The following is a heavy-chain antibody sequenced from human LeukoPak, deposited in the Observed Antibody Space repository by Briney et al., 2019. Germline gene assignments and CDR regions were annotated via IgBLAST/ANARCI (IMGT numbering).Heavy chain of an antibody. J-gene: IGHJ4*02. Sequence: PSETLSLTCAVSGGSISSSNWWSWVRQPPGKGLEWIGYIYYSGSTYYNPSLKSRVTISVDTSKNQFSLKLSSVTATDTAVYYCARDPMAYYFDYWGQGTLVTVSS. V-gene: IGHV4-4*02. D-gene: IGHD5-24*01. CDR2: IYYSGST. CDR1: GGSISSSNW. CDR3: ARDPMAYYFDY.